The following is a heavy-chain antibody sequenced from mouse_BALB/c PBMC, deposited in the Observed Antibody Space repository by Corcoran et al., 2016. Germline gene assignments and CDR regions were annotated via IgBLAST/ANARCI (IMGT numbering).Heavy chain of an antibody. CDR1: CYSFTSYY. Sequence: QVKLQQSGPELVKPGASVKISCKDSCYSFTSYYIHWVKQRPGQGLAWIGWIFPGSGNTKYNEKLKGKATMTADTSSSTAYMQLSSMTSEDSAVYFCARFYGSSYFKYFDVWGAGTTVTVSS. J-gene: IGHJ1*01. D-gene: IGHD1-1*01. CDR3: ARFYGSSYFKYFDV. V-gene: IGHV1-66*01. CDR2: IFPGSGNT.